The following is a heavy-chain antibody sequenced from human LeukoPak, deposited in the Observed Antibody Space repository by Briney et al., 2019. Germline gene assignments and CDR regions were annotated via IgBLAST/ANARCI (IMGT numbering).Heavy chain of an antibody. CDR2: IRSTANGYAT. J-gene: IGHJ4*01. CDR1: GFTFSGSA. CDR3: TKLARAPRDFDY. V-gene: IGHV3-73*01. Sequence: GGSLRPSCAASGFTFSGSALHWVRQASGKGLEWVGRIRSTANGYATAYAASVKGRFTISRDDSKNSLYLQMNSLKIEDTAVYYCTKLARAPRDFDYWGQGTLVTVSS. D-gene: IGHD3-10*01.